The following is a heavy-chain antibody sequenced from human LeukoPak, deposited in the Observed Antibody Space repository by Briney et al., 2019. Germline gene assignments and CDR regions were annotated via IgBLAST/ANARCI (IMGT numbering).Heavy chain of an antibody. CDR1: GFTFSDYY. V-gene: IGHV3-11*06. CDR2: ISSSSSYT. CDR3: ARSTHRIHLFDY. D-gene: IGHD2-15*01. J-gene: IGHJ4*02. Sequence: GGSLRLSCAASGFTFSDYYMSWIRQAPGKGLEWVSYISSSSSYTNYADSVKGRFTISRDNAKNSLYLQMNSLRAEDTAVYYCARSTHRIHLFDYGGQGTLVPAPS.